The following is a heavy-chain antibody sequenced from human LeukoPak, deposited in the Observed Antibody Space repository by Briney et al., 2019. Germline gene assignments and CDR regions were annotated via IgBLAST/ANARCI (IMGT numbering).Heavy chain of an antibody. V-gene: IGHV4-34*01. J-gene: IGHJ4*02. CDR2: INHSGST. CDR3: ARGGWELPEGSLDY. Sequence: SETLSLTCAVYGGSFSGYYWSWIRQPPGKGLEWIGEINHSGSTNYNPSLKSRVTISVDASKNQFSLKLSSVTAADTAVYYCARGGWELPEGSLDYWGQGTLVTVSS. CDR1: GGSFSGYY. D-gene: IGHD1-26*01.